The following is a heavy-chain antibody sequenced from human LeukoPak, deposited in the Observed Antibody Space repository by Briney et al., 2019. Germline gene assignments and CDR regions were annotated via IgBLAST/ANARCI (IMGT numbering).Heavy chain of an antibody. D-gene: IGHD6-13*01. J-gene: IGHJ6*02. Sequence: SVTVSCKASGGTFGSYGICWVRQTPGQGIEWMGRVINTVGVPSYAQRSQGRFTITAEKSTSTSYRELCALRSEDSAVYYWAAKGGVSSNWSLYYDCVMDGWGQGTTVTVPS. CDR2: VINTVGVP. V-gene: IGHV1-69*04. CDR3: AAKGGVSSNWSLYYDCVMDG. CDR1: GGTFGSYG.